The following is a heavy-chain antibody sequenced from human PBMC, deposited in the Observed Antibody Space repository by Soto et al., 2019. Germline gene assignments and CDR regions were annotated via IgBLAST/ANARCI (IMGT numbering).Heavy chain of an antibody. CDR3: AKRRGEGYFDL. V-gene: IGHV3-23*01. D-gene: IGHD3-10*01. J-gene: IGHJ2*01. CDR1: GLSFSSYV. CDR2: ISGSGSDT. Sequence: EVHLLESGGGSVQPGGSLRLSCAASGLSFSSYVMGWVRQAPGKGLEWVSAISGSGSDTYYAVSMKGRFTISRDNSKNTLYLQIYSLRAEDTAAYYCAKRRGEGYFDLWGRGTRVTVSS.